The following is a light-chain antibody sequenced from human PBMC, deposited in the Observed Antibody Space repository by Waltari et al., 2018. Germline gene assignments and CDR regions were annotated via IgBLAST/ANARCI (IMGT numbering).Light chain of an antibody. CDR3: QAWDDSTVI. CDR2: RDN. Sequence: SYDLTQPPSVSVSPGETASITCSGEKLEDKYVSWYQQKPGQSPVLVMYRDNMRPSGIPERFSGSNSGNTATLTISGTQAMDEADFYCQAWDDSTVIFGGGTKLTVL. CDR1: KLEDKY. V-gene: IGLV3-1*01. J-gene: IGLJ2*01.